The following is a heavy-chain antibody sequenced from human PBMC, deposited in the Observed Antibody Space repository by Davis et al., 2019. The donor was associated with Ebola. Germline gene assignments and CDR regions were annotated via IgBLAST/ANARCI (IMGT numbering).Heavy chain of an antibody. CDR2: INPIGGST. CDR1: GYTFTSYY. CDR3: ARTTDSLLWFRELDY. D-gene: IGHD3-10*01. J-gene: IGHJ4*02. Sequence: AASVKVSCKASGYTFTSYYMHWVRQAPGQGLEWMGIINPIGGSTSYAQKFQGRVTMTRDTSTSTVYMELSSLRSEDTAVYYCARTTDSLLWFRELDYWGQGTLVTVSS. V-gene: IGHV1-46*01.